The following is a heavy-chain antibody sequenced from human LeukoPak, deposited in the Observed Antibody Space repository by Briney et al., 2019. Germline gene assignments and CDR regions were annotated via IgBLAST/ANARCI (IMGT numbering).Heavy chain of an antibody. J-gene: IGHJ5*02. CDR2: INIRGST. V-gene: IGHV4-34*01. Sequence: PSETLSLTSAVYGGSFSVYSWSSICQPPRKGQEWVGEINIRGSTNYNPSLKSRVTISVDTSKNQFSLKLSSVTAADTAVYYCARLGYQLLPSHIPSWFDPWGQGTLVTVSS. CDR3: ARLGYQLLPSHIPSWFDP. D-gene: IGHD2-2*01. CDR1: GGSFSVYS.